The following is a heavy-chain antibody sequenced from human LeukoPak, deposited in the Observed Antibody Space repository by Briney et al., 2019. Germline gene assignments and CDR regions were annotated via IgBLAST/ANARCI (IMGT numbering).Heavy chain of an antibody. V-gene: IGHV3-74*01. Sequence: GGSLRLSCAASGFTFSSYWMHWVRRAPGKGLVWVSRINSDGSSTSYADSVKGRFTISRDNAKNTLYLQMNSLRAEDTAVYYCARALSRTFSGHYFDYWGQGTLVTVSS. D-gene: IGHD3-10*01. CDR2: INSDGSST. J-gene: IGHJ4*02. CDR3: ARALSRTFSGHYFDY. CDR1: GFTFSSYW.